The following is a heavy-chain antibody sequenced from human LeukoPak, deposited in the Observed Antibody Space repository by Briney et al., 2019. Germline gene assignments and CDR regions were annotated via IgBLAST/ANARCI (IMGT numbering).Heavy chain of an antibody. CDR1: GFTFSSYS. J-gene: IGHJ4*02. V-gene: IGHV3-21*04. Sequence: GGSLRLSCAASGFTFSSYSMNWVRQVPGKGLEWVSSISSSSSYIYYADSVKGRFTISRDNAKNSLYLQMNSLRAEDTAVYYCAKETHYDILTGPYYFDYWGQGTLVTVSS. D-gene: IGHD3-9*01. CDR3: AKETHYDILTGPYYFDY. CDR2: ISSSSSYI.